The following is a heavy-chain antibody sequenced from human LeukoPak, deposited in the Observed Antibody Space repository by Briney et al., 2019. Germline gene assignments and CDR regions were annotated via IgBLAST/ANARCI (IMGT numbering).Heavy chain of an antibody. V-gene: IGHV3-23*01. CDR1: GFTFSNYA. D-gene: IGHD3-10*01. J-gene: IGHJ4*02. Sequence: GGSLRLSCAASGFTFSNYAMSWVRQAPGKGLEWVAGISGTGGSTHYADSVKGRFTISRDNSKNTLYLQMNSLRAEDTAVYYCAKRGYGSGSYYNDAYVDYWGQGTLVTVSS. CDR3: AKRGYGSGSYYNDAYVDY. CDR2: ISGTGGST.